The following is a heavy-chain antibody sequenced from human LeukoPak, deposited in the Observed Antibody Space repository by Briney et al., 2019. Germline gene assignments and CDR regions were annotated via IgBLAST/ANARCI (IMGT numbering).Heavy chain of an antibody. CDR3: VRGSLASGVVVYYYYYLDV. J-gene: IGHJ6*03. Sequence: EAGGSLRLSCAACGFTFSSYDMHWVRQATGKGLEWVSAIGTAGDTYYPGSVKGQFTISRDNAKNSLYLQMNSLRAEDTAVYYCVRGSLASGVVVYYYYYLDVWGKGTTVTVSS. CDR1: GFTFSSYD. V-gene: IGHV3-13*03. D-gene: IGHD3-3*01. CDR2: IGTAGDT.